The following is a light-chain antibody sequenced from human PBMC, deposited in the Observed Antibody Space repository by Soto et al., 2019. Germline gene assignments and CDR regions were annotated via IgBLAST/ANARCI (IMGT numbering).Light chain of an antibody. Sequence: EIVMTQSPVTLSVSPGERATLSCRASQSVSSNLAWYQQKPGQAPSLLIYGAFTRATGIPARFSGTGSGTEFTLTISSLQSXXFALYYCQQYNDWPLTFGQGTKVDI. V-gene: IGKV3-15*01. J-gene: IGKJ1*01. CDR2: GAF. CDR3: QQYNDWPLT. CDR1: QSVSSN.